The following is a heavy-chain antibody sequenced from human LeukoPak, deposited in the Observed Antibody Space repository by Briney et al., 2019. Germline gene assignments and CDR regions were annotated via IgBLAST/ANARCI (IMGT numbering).Heavy chain of an antibody. CDR1: GGTFSSYA. J-gene: IGHJ4*02. D-gene: IGHD6-13*01. CDR3: ARGRDSSSWTGYFDY. CDR2: IIPILGIA. Sequence: SVKVSCKASGGTFSSYAISWVRHAPRPGLEWMGRIIPILGIANYAQKSQGRVTITADKSTSTAYMGLSSLRAADTAVYYCARGRDSSSWTGYFDYWGQGTLVTVSS. V-gene: IGHV1-69*04.